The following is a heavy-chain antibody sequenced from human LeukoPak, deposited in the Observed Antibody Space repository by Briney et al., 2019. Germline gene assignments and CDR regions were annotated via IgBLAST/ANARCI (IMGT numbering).Heavy chain of an antibody. V-gene: IGHV6-1*01. CDR1: GDSVSSNSAA. CDR3: ARSFSHYYDSSGYFHY. Sequence: SQTLSLTCAISGDSVSSNSAAWNWIRQSPSRGLEWLGRTYYRSKWYNDYAVSVKSRITINPDTSKNQFSLQLNSVTPEDTAVYYCARSFSHYYDSSGYFHYWGQGTLVTVSS. D-gene: IGHD3-22*01. J-gene: IGHJ4*02. CDR2: TYYRSKWYN.